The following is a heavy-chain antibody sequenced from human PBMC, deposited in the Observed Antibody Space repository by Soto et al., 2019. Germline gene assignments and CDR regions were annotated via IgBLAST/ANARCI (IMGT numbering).Heavy chain of an antibody. CDR2: ISAYNGKT. CDR3: ARGGDVNYYHGMDV. J-gene: IGHJ6*02. D-gene: IGHD5-12*01. Sequence: QVQLVQSGGEVKKPGASVKLSCTASGYTFTSYGISWVRQAPGQGLEWMGWISAYNGKTNYAQNVQGRVTMTTDTSTRTAYMDLRSQRSDDTAVYYFARGGDVNYYHGMDVWGQGTTVTVSS. CDR1: GYTFTSYG. V-gene: IGHV1-18*01.